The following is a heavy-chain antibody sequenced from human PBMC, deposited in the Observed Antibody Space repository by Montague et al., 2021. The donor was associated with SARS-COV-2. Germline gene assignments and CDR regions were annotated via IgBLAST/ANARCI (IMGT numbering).Heavy chain of an antibody. CDR1: GGSISSGSYY. V-gene: IGHV4-61*02. D-gene: IGHD3-9*01. Sequence: TLSLTRTVSGGSISSGSYYWSWIRQPAGKGLEWIGRIYTSGSTNYNPSLKSRVTISVDTSKNQFSLKLSSVTAADTAVYYCARGVLRYFDWTSPFDYWGQGTLVTVSS. J-gene: IGHJ4*02. CDR2: IYTSGST. CDR3: ARGVLRYFDWTSPFDY.